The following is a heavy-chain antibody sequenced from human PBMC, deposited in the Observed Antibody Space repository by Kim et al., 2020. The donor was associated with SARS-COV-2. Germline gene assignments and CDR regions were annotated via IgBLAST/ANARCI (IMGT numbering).Heavy chain of an antibody. Sequence: GGSLRLSCSASGFTFVDYAMHWVRQPPGKGLEWVSGITWSGDTMAYADSVKGRFTISRDNAKKSLYLQMSSLRPDDSALYYCAKAPGTYTQWPELDYWG. J-gene: IGHJ4*01. V-gene: IGHV3-9*01. CDR1: GFTFVDYA. CDR3: AKAPGTYTQWPELDY. D-gene: IGHD6-19*01. CDR2: ITWSGDTM.